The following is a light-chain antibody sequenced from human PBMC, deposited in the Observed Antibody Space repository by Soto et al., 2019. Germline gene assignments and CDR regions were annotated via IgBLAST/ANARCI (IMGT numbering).Light chain of an antibody. CDR1: QSISSDY. V-gene: IGKV3D-20*02. CDR2: GAS. Sequence: EVVLTQSPDTLSLSPGERATLSCRASQSISSDYLVWYQQKPGQAPRLLIYGASSRATGIPDRFSGSGSGTDFTLAIRRLEPEDSAVYYCQQRHMWPITFGQGTRLEIK. CDR3: QQRHMWPIT. J-gene: IGKJ5*01.